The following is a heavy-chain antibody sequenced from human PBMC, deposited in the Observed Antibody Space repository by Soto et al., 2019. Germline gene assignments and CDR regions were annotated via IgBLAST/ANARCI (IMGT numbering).Heavy chain of an antibody. CDR1: GFTFSSYG. D-gene: IGHD2-2*01. J-gene: IGHJ6*02. CDR2: ISGSGGST. V-gene: IGHV3-23*01. CDR3: AKDLAWDIVVVPAAIGQYGMDV. Sequence: PRGSLRLSCAASGFTFSSYGIHWVRQAPGKGLEWVSAISGSGGSTYYADSVKGRFTISRDNSKNTLYLQMNSLRAEDTAVYYCAKDLAWDIVVVPAAIGQYGMDVWGQGTTVTVSS.